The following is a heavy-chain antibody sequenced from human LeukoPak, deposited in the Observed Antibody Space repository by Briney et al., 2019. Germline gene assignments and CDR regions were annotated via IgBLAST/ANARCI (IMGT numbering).Heavy chain of an antibody. CDR1: GFTFSSYA. V-gene: IGHV3-7*03. Sequence: SGGSLRLSCAASGFTFSSYAMSWVRQAPGKGLEWVANIKQDGSEKYYVGSVKGRFTISRDNAKNSLYLQMNSLRAEDTAVYYCARDWMYSNYFRGQGTLVTVSS. J-gene: IGHJ4*02. CDR2: IKQDGSEK. CDR3: ARDWMYSNYF. D-gene: IGHD4-11*01.